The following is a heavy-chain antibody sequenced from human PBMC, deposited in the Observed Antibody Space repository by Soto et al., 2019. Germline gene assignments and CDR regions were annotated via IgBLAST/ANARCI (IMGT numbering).Heavy chain of an antibody. V-gene: IGHV5-51*01. Sequence: PGESLKISCKGSGYSFTSYWIGWVRQMPGKGLEWMGIIYPGDSDTRYSPSFQGQVAISADKSISTAYLQWSSLKASDTAMYYCARLPTYYDFWSGQPHYYYYYGMDVWGQGTTVTVSS. CDR1: GYSFTSYW. D-gene: IGHD3-3*01. J-gene: IGHJ6*02. CDR3: ARLPTYYDFWSGQPHYYYYYGMDV. CDR2: IYPGDSDT.